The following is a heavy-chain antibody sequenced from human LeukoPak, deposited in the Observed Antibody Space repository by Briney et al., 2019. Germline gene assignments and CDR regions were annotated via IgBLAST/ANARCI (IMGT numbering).Heavy chain of an antibody. CDR2: VSHEGSSK. CDR1: GYPFSGSD. Sequence: GRSLRLSCAASGYPFSGSDIHGVRQAPRKGLEWVAFVSHEGSSKFYAESVKGRFGISRDNSKSTTYLQMNGLRADDTAVYYCAKTTGGWPRFFDHWGQGTLVAVSS. V-gene: IGHV3-30*18. D-gene: IGHD6-19*01. CDR3: AKTTGGWPRFFDH. J-gene: IGHJ4*02.